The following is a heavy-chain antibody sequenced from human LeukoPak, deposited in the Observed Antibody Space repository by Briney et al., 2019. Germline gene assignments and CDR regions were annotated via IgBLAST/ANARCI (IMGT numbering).Heavy chain of an antibody. J-gene: IGHJ6*03. Sequence: PSETLSLTCTVSGGSISSSSYYWGWIRQPPGKGLEWIGSIYYSGSTYYNPSLKSRVTISVDTSKNQFSLKLSSVTAADTAVYYCVSAYCGGDCDYYYYYMDFWGQGTTVTVSS. D-gene: IGHD2-21*01. V-gene: IGHV4-39*01. CDR1: GGSISSSSYY. CDR2: IYYSGST. CDR3: VSAYCGGDCDYYYYYMDF.